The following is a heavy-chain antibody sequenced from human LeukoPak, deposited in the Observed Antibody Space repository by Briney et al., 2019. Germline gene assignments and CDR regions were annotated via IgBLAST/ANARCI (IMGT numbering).Heavy chain of an antibody. D-gene: IGHD3-10*01. CDR1: GGSISSGGYS. CDR3: AGQLWFGEGNWFDP. V-gene: IGHV4-30-2*01. Sequence: SETLPLTCAVSGGSISSGGYSWSWIRQPPGKGLEWIGYIYHSGSTYYNPSLKSRVTISVDRSKNQFSLKLSSVTAADTAVYYCAGQLWFGEGNWFDPWGQGTLVTVSS. CDR2: IYHSGST. J-gene: IGHJ5*02.